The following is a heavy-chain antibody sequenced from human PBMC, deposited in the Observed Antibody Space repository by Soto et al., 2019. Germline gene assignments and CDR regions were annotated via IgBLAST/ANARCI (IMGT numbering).Heavy chain of an antibody. CDR3: VRHHDTTMAYYNYYGMDV. V-gene: IGHV4-39*01. J-gene: IGHJ6*01. Sequence: QLQLQESGPGLVKPSETLSLTCSVSGASITTRLIYWRWVRQSPGKSLEWIGSMYISGSTYYNPSLKGRVTISRDTSKNQFSLKVTSVTAADTALYYCVRHHDTTMAYYNYYGMDVWGQGTTVTVSS. CDR1: GASITTRLIY. CDR2: MYISGST. D-gene: IGHD5-18*01.